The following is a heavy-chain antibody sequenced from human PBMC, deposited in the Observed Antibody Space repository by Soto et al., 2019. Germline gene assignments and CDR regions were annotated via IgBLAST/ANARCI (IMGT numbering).Heavy chain of an antibody. CDR2: IYSGGST. J-gene: IGHJ6*02. CDR3: ASGYYDSSGYPIYGMDV. Sequence: PGGSLRLSCAASGFTVSSNYMSWVRQAPGKGLEWVSVIYSGGSTYYADSVKGRSTISRDNSKNTLYLQMNSLRAEDTAVYYCASGYYDSSGYPIYGMDVWGQGTTVTVSS. D-gene: IGHD3-22*01. CDR1: GFTVSSNY. V-gene: IGHV3-53*01.